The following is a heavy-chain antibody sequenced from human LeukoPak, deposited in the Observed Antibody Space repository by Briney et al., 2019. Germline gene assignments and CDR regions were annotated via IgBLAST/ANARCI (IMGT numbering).Heavy chain of an antibody. Sequence: SETLSLTCTVSGGPISSYYWSWIRQPPGKGLEWIGYIHYTGSTNYNPSLKSRVTISVETSKNQFSLKLKSVTAADTAVYYCARGGYYGSGNDFRFDPWGQGTLVTVSS. CDR1: GGPISSYY. D-gene: IGHD3-10*01. V-gene: IGHV4-59*01. CDR3: ARGGYYGSGNDFRFDP. CDR2: IHYTGST. J-gene: IGHJ5*02.